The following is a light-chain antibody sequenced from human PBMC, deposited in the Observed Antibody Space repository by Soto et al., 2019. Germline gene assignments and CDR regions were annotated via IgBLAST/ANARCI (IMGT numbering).Light chain of an antibody. V-gene: IGKV1-12*01. Sequence: EIHITQSPSFVSAAVGDRVTLTCRASQDISNLLAWYQQKPGKAPKLLIYAASSLQSGVPSRFSGSGSGTDFTLTISSLQPEDFATYYCQQANSLPRTFGQGTKVDI. J-gene: IGKJ1*01. CDR3: QQANSLPRT. CDR1: QDISNL. CDR2: AAS.